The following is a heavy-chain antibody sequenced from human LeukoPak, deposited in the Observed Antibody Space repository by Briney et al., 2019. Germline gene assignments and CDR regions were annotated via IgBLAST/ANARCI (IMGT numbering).Heavy chain of an antibody. CDR2: IYYSGST. D-gene: IGHD3/OR15-3a*01. CDR1: GGSISSSSYY. Sequence: SETLSLTCTVSGGSISSSSYYWGWIRQPPGKGLEWIGSIYYSGSTYYNPSLKSRVTISVDTSKNQFSLKPSSVTAADTAVYYCASFGTTNDYYYYYMDVWGKGTTVTVSS. V-gene: IGHV4-39*01. J-gene: IGHJ6*03. CDR3: ASFGTTNDYYYYYMDV.